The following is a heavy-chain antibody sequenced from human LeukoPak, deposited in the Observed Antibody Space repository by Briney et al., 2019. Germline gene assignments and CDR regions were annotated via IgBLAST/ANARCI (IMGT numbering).Heavy chain of an antibody. CDR3: ARDPGGAIDY. V-gene: IGHV1-3*01. J-gene: IGHJ4*02. D-gene: IGHD3-16*01. CDR1: GGTFSSYA. CDR2: INAGNGNT. Sequence: ASVKVSCKASGGTFSSYAISWVRQAPGQRLEWMGWINAGNGNTKYSQKFQGRVTITRDTSASTAYMELSSLRSEDTAVYYCARDPGGAIDYWGQGTLVTVSS.